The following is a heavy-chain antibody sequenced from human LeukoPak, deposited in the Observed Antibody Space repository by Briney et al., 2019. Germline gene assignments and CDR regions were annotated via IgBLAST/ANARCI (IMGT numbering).Heavy chain of an antibody. CDR1: GFTFSSYA. CDR2: ISYDGSNK. J-gene: IGHJ5*02. D-gene: IGHD1-26*01. V-gene: IGHV3-30-3*01. Sequence: GGSLRLSCAASGFTFSSYAMHWVRQAPGKGLEWVAVISYDGSNKYYADSVKGRFTISRDSSKNTLYLQMNSLKAEDTAVYYCASPLVGAAHWFDPWGQGTLVTVSS. CDR3: ASPLVGAAHWFDP.